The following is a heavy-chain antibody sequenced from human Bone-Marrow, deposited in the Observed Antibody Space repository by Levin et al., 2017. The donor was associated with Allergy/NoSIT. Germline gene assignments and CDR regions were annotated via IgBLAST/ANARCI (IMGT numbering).Heavy chain of an antibody. Sequence: VASVKVSCKASGYTFSAYYMHWVRQAPGQGLEWMGWINPNSGDTNYAQNFHGRVTMTRDTSISTAYMDLSSLTSDDTAVYYCARGRTSDDSGGYYFDDYWGQGTLVTVSS. CDR3: ARGRTSDDSGGYYFDDY. V-gene: IGHV1-2*02. CDR2: INPNSGDT. CDR1: GYTFSAYY. D-gene: IGHD3-22*01. J-gene: IGHJ4*02.